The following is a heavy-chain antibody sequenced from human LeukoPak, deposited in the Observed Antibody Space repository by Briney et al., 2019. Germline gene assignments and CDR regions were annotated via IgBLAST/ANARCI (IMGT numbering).Heavy chain of an antibody. CDR2: LYTGGST. Sequence: GGSLRLSCAASGFTVSSNYMSWVRQAPGKGLEWVSVLYTGGSTYYADSVKGRFTISRDNSKNTLYLQMNSLRVEDTAVYYCAIIKAAAYYWGQGTLVTVSS. V-gene: IGHV3-66*01. CDR3: AIIKAAAYY. J-gene: IGHJ4*02. CDR1: GFTVSSNY. D-gene: IGHD6-13*01.